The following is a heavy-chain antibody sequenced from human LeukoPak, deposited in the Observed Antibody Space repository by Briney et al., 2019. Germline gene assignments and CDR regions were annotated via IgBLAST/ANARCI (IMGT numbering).Heavy chain of an antibody. CDR3: ARVVLPEYYDYVWGSYRYNWFDP. J-gene: IGHJ5*02. D-gene: IGHD3-16*02. CDR1: GGSFSGYY. Sequence: SETLSLTCAVYGGSFSGYYWSWIRQPPGKGLEWIGEINHSGSTNYNPSLKSRVTISVDTSKNQFSLKLSSVTAADTAVYYCARVVLPEYYDYVWGSYRYNWFDPWGQGTLVTVSS. CDR2: INHSGST. V-gene: IGHV4-34*01.